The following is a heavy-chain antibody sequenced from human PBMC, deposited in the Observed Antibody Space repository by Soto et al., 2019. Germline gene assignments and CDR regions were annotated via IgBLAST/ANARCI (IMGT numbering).Heavy chain of an antibody. D-gene: IGHD2-8*01. Sequence: GESLKISCKGSGYSFTSYWIGWVRQMPGKGLEWMGIIYPGDSDTRYSPSFQGQVTISADKSISTAYLQWSSLKASDTAMYYCARATYCTNGVCYGMDVWGQGTTVTVSS. CDR1: GYSFTSYW. J-gene: IGHJ6*02. CDR3: ARATYCTNGVCYGMDV. V-gene: IGHV5-51*01. CDR2: IYPGDSDT.